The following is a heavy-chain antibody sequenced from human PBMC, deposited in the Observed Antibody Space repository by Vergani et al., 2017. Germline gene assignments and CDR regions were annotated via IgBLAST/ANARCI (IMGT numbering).Heavy chain of an antibody. CDR2: IYYSGST. D-gene: IGHD3-9*01. V-gene: IGHV4-30-4*01. J-gene: IGHJ3*02. Sequence: QVQLQESGPGLVKPSQTLSLTCTVSGGSISSGDYYWSWIRQPPGKGLEWIGYIYYSGSTYYNPSLKSRVTISVDTSKNQFSLKLSSVTAADTAVYYCARRGNRVTGYRSAFDIWGQGTMVTVSS. CDR3: ARRGNRVTGYRSAFDI. CDR1: GGSISSGDYY.